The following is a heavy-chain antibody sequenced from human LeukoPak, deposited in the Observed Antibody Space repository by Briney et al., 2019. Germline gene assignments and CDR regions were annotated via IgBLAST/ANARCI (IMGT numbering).Heavy chain of an antibody. Sequence: PGGSLRLSCAASGFTFSSYWMHWVRQAPGKGLVWVSRINSDGSSTSYADSVKGRFTISRDNAKNTLYLQMNSLRAEDTAVYYCGRHRGSDSWCSPFDYWGQGTLVTVSS. CDR2: INSDGSST. D-gene: IGHD6-13*01. CDR3: GRHRGSDSWCSPFDY. V-gene: IGHV3-74*01. J-gene: IGHJ4*02. CDR1: GFTFSSYW.